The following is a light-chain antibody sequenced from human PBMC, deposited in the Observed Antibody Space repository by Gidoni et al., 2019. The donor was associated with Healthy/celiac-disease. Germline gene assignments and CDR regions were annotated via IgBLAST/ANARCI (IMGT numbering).Light chain of an antibody. Sequence: DIVMTQSPLSLPVTPGEPASIACRTSQSLLPSNGYNYLEWYLQKPGQSTQLLIYVGSNRASVVPDRFSGSGSGAVFTLKISRVEAEYVGVYYCMQALQTWTFGEGTKVEIK. CDR3: MQALQTWT. CDR2: VGS. V-gene: IGKV2-28*01. J-gene: IGKJ1*01. CDR1: QSLLPSNGYNY.